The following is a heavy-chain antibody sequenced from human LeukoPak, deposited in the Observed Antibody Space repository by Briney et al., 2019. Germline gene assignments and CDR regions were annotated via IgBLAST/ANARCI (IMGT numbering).Heavy chain of an antibody. CDR2: ISGSGGST. Sequence: ETLSLTCAVYGGSFSGYYWSWIRQPPGKGLEWVSAISGSGGSTYYADSVKGRFTISRDNSKNTLYLQMNSLRAEDTAVYYCAKAGGVGASTPYWGQGTLVTVSS. V-gene: IGHV3-23*01. CDR3: AKAGGVGASTPY. CDR1: GGSFSGYY. J-gene: IGHJ4*02. D-gene: IGHD1-26*01.